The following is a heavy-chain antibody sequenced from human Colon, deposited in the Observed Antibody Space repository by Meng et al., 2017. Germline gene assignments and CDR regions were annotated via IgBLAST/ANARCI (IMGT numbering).Heavy chain of an antibody. V-gene: IGHV3-66*02. CDR3: ANRFV. J-gene: IGHJ4*02. D-gene: IGHD3-3*01. CDR1: GFIVSSDF. Sequence: GESLKISCAASGFIVSSDFTYWVRQAPGKGLEWVSMIHNGDVTFYSDSVKGRFTISRDSSKNTLFLQMNSLRPEDTALYYCANRFVWGLGTLVTVSS. CDR2: IHNGDVT.